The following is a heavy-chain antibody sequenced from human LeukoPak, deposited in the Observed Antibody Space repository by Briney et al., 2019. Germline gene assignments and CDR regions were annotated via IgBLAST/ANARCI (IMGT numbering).Heavy chain of an antibody. V-gene: IGHV4-34*01. D-gene: IGHD5-24*01. Sequence: KPSETLSLTCTVSGDSISNYYWNWIRQPPGKGLEWIGEINHSGSTNYNPSLKSRVTISVDTSKNQFSLKLSSVTAADTAVYYCARAVEMATTVGDAFDIWGQGTMVTVSS. CDR2: INHSGST. J-gene: IGHJ3*02. CDR3: ARAVEMATTVGDAFDI. CDR1: GDSISNYY.